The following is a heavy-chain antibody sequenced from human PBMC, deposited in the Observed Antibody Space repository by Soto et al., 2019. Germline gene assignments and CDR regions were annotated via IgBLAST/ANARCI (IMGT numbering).Heavy chain of an antibody. CDR3: ARDSITMVRGIIDPTSDY. CDR1: GFTFSSYA. V-gene: IGHV3-23*01. CDR2: ISGSGGST. Sequence: GGSLRLSCASSGFTFSSYAMSWVRQAPGKGLEWVSAISGSGGSTCYADSVKGRFTISRDNSKNTLYLQMNSLRAEDTAVYYCARDSITMVRGIIDPTSDYWGKGTLVTVSS. J-gene: IGHJ4*02. D-gene: IGHD3-10*01.